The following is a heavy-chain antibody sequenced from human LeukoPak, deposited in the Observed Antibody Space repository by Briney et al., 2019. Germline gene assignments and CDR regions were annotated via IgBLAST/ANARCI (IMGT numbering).Heavy chain of an antibody. J-gene: IGHJ5*01. Sequence: SETLSLTCAVYGGSFSGYYWGWVRQPPGKGLEWIGNIYYSGSTYYNPSLKSRVTISVDTSKSQFSLKLSSMTAADAAIYYCARVAGKIDSWGQGTLVTVSS. CDR1: GGSFSGYY. D-gene: IGHD6-19*01. V-gene: IGHV4-34*01. CDR2: IYYSGST. CDR3: ARVAGKIDS.